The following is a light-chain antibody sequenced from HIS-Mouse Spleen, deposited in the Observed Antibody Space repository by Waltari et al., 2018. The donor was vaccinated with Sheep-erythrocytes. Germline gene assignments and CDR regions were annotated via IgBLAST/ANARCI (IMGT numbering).Light chain of an antibody. CDR2: QDT. CDR3: QAWDSSIVV. CDR1: KLGDKY. Sequence: SSELTQPPSVSVSPGQTASITCSGDKLGDKYACWYQQKPGQSPVLVIYQDTKRPSGIPERFSGSNSGNTATLTISGTQAMDAADYYCQAWDSSIVVFGGGTKLTVL. V-gene: IGLV3-1*01. J-gene: IGLJ2*01.